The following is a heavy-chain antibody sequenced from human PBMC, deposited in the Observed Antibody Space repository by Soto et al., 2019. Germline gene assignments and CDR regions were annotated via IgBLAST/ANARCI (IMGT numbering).Heavy chain of an antibody. CDR3: VSGYCSGGSCYSSPGNY. D-gene: IGHD2-15*01. CDR1: GFTFSDHY. J-gene: IGHJ4*02. CDR2: SRNKDKAYST. Sequence: GGSLRLSCAASGFTFSDHYMDWVRQAPGKGLEWVGRSRNKDKAYSTDYAASVKGRFTISRDDSQNSLYLQVNSLKTEDTAVYYCVSGYCSGGSCYSSPGNYWGQGTLVTVSS. V-gene: IGHV3-72*01.